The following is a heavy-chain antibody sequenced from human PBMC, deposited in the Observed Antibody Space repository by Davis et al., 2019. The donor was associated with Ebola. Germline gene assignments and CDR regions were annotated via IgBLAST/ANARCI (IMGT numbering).Heavy chain of an antibody. D-gene: IGHD1-26*01. J-gene: IGHJ4*02. Sequence: ASVKVSCKASGYTFTSYYMHWVRQAPGQGLEWMGIINPSGGSTSYAQKFQGRVTMTRDTSTSTVYMELSSLRSEDTAVYYCAREGRFGIGGSYLEDYWGQGTLVTVSS. CDR3: AREGRFGIGGSYLEDY. CDR2: INPSGGST. V-gene: IGHV1-46*01. CDR1: GYTFTSYY.